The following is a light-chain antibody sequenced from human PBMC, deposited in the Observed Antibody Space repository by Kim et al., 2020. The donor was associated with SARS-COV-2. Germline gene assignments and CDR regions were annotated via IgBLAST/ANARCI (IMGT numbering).Light chain of an antibody. J-gene: IGKJ2*01. Sequence: PRDSATPSCRASQGVYSSFVAWYQQKPGQAPRLLISGASRRATDIPDRFSGSGSGTDFTLTISRLEPEDFAMYYCQQYGSSSSYAFGQGTNLEIK. CDR3: QQYGSSSSYA. CDR2: GAS. V-gene: IGKV3-20*01. CDR1: QGVYSSF.